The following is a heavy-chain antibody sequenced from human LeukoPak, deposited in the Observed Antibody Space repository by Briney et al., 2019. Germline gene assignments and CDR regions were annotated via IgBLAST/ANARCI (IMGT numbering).Heavy chain of an antibody. Sequence: SVKVSCKASGGTFSSYAISWVRQAPGQGLEWMGGIIPIFGTANYAQKFQGRVTITADESTSTAYMELSSLRSEDTAVYYCATSTSYYYGSGSYYHTDPYYNYGMDVWGQGTTVTVSS. CDR2: IIPIFGTA. V-gene: IGHV1-69*13. CDR3: ATSTSYYYGSGSYYHTDPYYNYGMDV. CDR1: GGTFSSYA. J-gene: IGHJ6*02. D-gene: IGHD3-10*01.